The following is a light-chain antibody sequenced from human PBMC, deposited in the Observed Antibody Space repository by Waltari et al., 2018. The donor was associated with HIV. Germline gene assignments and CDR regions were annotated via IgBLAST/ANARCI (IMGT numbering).Light chain of an antibody. CDR2: KTS. J-gene: IGKJ4*01. CDR3: LQYKDFPLT. V-gene: IGKV1-5*03. CDR1: QSISNW. Sequence: DIQMTQSPSTLSASVGDRVTITCRASQSISNWLAWYQQKPGKAPKLLIYKTSGLQTGVPSRFSGSGSGTEFTLTISSLQPDDFATYYCLQYKDFPLTFGGGTKVEIK.